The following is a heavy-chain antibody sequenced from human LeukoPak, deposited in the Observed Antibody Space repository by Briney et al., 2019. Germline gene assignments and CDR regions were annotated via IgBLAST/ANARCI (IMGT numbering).Heavy chain of an antibody. J-gene: IGHJ5*02. V-gene: IGHV2-5*02. CDR3: AHTIALGGWKVPAAMGRWWFDP. CDR1: GFSLSTSGVG. Sequence: SGPTLVNPTQTLTLTCTFSGFSLSTSGVGVGWIRQPPGKALEWLALIYWDDDKRYSPSLKSRLTITKDTSKNQVVLTMTNMDPVDTATYYCAHTIALGGWKVPAAMGRWWFDPWGQGTLVTVSS. D-gene: IGHD2-2*01. CDR2: IYWDDDK.